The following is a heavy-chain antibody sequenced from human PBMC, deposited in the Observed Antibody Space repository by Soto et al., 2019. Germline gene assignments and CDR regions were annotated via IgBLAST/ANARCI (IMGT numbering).Heavy chain of an antibody. D-gene: IGHD3-22*01. V-gene: IGHV5-51*01. Sequence: GESLKISCKGSGYSFTSYWIGWVRQRPGKGLEWMGIIYPGDSDTRYSPSFQGQVTISADKSISTAYLQWSSLKASDTAMYYCARHGPRVYYDNSDYYYYGMDVWCPGTTVTVSS. CDR3: ARHGPRVYYDNSDYYYYGMDV. J-gene: IGHJ6*02. CDR1: GYSFTSYW. CDR2: IYPGDSDT.